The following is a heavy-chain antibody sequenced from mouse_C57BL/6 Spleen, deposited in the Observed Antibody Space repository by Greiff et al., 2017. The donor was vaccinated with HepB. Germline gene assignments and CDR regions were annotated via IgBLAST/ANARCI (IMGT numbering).Heavy chain of an antibody. D-gene: IGHD3-3*01. J-gene: IGHJ1*03. Sequence: VQLQQSGPGLVKPSQSLSLTCSVTGYSITSGYYWDWIRQFPGNKLEWMGYISYDGSNNYNPSLKNRISITRDTSKNQFFLKLNSVTTEDTATYYCARDRDGYFDVWGTGTTVTVSS. CDR1: GYSITSGYY. CDR3: ARDRDGYFDV. CDR2: ISYDGSN. V-gene: IGHV3-6*01.